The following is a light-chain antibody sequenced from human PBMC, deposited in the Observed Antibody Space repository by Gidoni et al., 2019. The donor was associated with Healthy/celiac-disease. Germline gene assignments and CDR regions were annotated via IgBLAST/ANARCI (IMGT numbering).Light chain of an antibody. Sequence: QSVLTQPPSVSEAPRQRVTISCSGSSSNIGNNAVNWYQQLPGQAPKLLIYFDDLLPSGVSDRFSGSKSGTSASLAIRGLQSEDEADYYCAAWDDSLNGPVFGGGTKLTVL. J-gene: IGLJ2*01. CDR1: SSNIGNNA. CDR2: FDD. CDR3: AAWDDSLNGPV. V-gene: IGLV1-36*01.